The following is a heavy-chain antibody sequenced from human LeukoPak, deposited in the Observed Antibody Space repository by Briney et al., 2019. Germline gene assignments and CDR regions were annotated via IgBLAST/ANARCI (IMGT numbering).Heavy chain of an antibody. Sequence: GGSLRLSCATSGFTFSPYSMNWVRQAPGKGLEWVANIKQDGSEKYYVDSVKGRFTISRDNAKNSLYLQMNSLRAEDTAVYYCARDRGGVSPSPFDYWGQGTLVTVSS. CDR2: IKQDGSEK. CDR1: GFTFSPYS. D-gene: IGHD3-10*01. J-gene: IGHJ4*02. V-gene: IGHV3-7*01. CDR3: ARDRGGVSPSPFDY.